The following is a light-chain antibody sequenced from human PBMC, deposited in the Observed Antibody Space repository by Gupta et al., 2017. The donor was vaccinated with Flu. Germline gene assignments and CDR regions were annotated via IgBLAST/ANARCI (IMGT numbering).Light chain of an antibody. CDR3: CSYAGSRTFEV. CDR2: EVS. V-gene: IGLV2-23*02. Sequence: QSALTQPASVSGSPGQSITISCTGTSSDVGSYNLVSWYQHHPGKAPKRMIYEVSKRPSGVSNRFSGSKSGNTASLTISGLQAEDEADDYCCSYAGSRTFEVFGGGTKLTVL. CDR1: SSDVGSYNL. J-gene: IGLJ2*01.